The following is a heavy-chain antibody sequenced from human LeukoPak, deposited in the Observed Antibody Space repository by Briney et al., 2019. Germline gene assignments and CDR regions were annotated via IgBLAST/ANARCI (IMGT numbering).Heavy chain of an antibody. CDR3: ASAWCSSTSCYAPALDY. D-gene: IGHD2-2*01. Sequence: GGSLTLSRAASGFTFSSYSMNWVRQAPGKGLEWVSSISSSSSYIYYADSVKGRFTISRDNAKNSLYLQMNSLRAEDTAVYYCASAWCSSTSCYAPALDYWGQGTLVTVSS. CDR2: ISSSSSYI. CDR1: GFTFSSYS. V-gene: IGHV3-21*01. J-gene: IGHJ4*02.